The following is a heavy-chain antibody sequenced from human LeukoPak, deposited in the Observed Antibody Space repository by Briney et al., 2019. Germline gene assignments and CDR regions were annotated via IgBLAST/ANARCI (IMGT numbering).Heavy chain of an antibody. J-gene: IGHJ6*03. CDR3: ARRWNYGRNYYIDV. CDR2: INDSGRT. Sequence: SETLSLTCAVSGGSFSNYYWSWIRQPPGKGLEWIGEINDSGRTNYNPSLMSRVTVSVDTSKNQFSLRLTSVTATDTAVYYCARRWNYGRNYYIDVWGKGATVSVSS. CDR1: GGSFSNYY. D-gene: IGHD1-7*01. V-gene: IGHV4-34*01.